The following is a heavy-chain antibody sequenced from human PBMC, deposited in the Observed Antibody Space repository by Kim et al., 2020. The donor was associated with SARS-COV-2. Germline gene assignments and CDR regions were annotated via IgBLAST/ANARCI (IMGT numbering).Heavy chain of an antibody. J-gene: IGHJ6*01. D-gene: IGHD3-22*01. Sequence: SETLSLTCAVYGGSFSGYYWSWIRQPPGKGLEWIGEINHSGSTNYNPSLKSRVTISVDTSKNQFSLQLSPVTAADTAVYYCARGQSGIAMIVVVNAYYY. V-gene: IGHV4-34*01. CDR3: ARGQSGIAMIVVVNAYYY. CDR2: INHSGST. CDR1: GGSFSGYY.